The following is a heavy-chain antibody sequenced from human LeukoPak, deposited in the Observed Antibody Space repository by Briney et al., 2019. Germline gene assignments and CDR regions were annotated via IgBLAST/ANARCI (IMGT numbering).Heavy chain of an antibody. J-gene: IGHJ3*02. CDR3: ARATSAYYYPDAFDI. V-gene: IGHV3-7*03. CDR2: IKQDGSEK. CDR1: GFPFSSYW. Sequence: GGSLRLSCVASGFPFSSYWMTWVRQAPGKGLEWVANIKQDGSEKYYVDSVKGRFTISRDNAKNSLYLQMSSLRAEDTAVYYCARATSAYYYPDAFDIWGQGTMVTVSS. D-gene: IGHD3-22*01.